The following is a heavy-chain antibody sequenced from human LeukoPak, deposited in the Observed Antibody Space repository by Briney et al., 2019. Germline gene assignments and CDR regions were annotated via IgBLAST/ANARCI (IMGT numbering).Heavy chain of an antibody. J-gene: IGHJ4*02. CDR3: ASMRGNYASFFDY. D-gene: IGHD1-26*01. CDR1: GFTFSSYE. CDR2: ISSSGSMI. V-gene: IGHV3-48*03. Sequence: GGSLRLSCAASGFTFSSYEMNWVRQAPGKGLEWVSYISSSGSMISYADSVKGRFTISRDNAKNSLYLQMSSLRAEDSAVYYCASMRGNYASFFDYWGQGTLVTVSS.